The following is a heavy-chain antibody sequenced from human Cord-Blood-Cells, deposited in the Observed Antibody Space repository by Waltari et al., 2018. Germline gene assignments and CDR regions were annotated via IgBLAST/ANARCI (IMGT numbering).Heavy chain of an antibody. J-gene: IGHJ6*02. CDR1: GGSFSGYY. V-gene: IGHV4-34*01. D-gene: IGHD6-19*01. Sequence: QVQLQQCGAGLLQPSETLSLTCAVYGGSFSGYYWSWIRQPPGKGLECIGEINHSGSTNYNPSLKSRVTISVDTSKNQFSLKLSSVTAADTAVYYCARNTKYSSGWYLPRSYYYYGMDVWGQGTTVTVSS. CDR2: INHSGST. CDR3: ARNTKYSSGWYLPRSYYYYGMDV.